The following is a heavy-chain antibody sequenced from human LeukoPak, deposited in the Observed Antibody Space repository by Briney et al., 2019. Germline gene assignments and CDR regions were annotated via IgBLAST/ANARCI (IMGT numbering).Heavy chain of an antibody. D-gene: IGHD3-9*01. J-gene: IGHJ4*02. Sequence: GRSLRLSCAASGFTFSSYAIHWVRQAPGKGLEWVAVISFTGSDKYYADSVKGRFTISRDNSKNTLYLQMNGLRAEDTAVYYCAKGLRYSDNWGQGTLVTVSS. CDR1: GFTFSSYA. V-gene: IGHV3-30*04. CDR2: ISFTGSDK. CDR3: AKGLRYSDN.